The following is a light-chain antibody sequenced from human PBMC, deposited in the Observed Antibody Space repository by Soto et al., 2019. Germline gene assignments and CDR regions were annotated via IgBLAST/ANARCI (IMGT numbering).Light chain of an antibody. CDR2: SNN. V-gene: IGLV1-44*01. J-gene: IGLJ2*01. Sequence: QSVLTQPPSASGTPGQRVTISCSGSTSNIGSYTVNWYQQLPGTAPKLLISSNNRPSGVPDRFSGSKSGTSASLAISGLQSEDEADYYCAAWDDSLNGLVFGGGTKLTVL. CDR1: TSNIGSYT. CDR3: AAWDDSLNGLV.